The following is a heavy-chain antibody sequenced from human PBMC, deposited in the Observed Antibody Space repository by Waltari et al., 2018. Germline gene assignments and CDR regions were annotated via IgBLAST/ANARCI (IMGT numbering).Heavy chain of an antibody. CDR1: GYRCTTNG. Sequence: EVQLVQSGAEAKKPGESLKISCQGSGYRCTTNGIDWARQVPGKGLEWMGIFYPGDSDTRYSPSFQGQVTISADKSISTAYLQWSSLKASDTAMYYCARHRGSPGYYYGMDVWGQGTMVTVSS. CDR2: FYPGDSDT. CDR3: ARHRGSPGYYYGMDV. D-gene: IGHD1-26*01. V-gene: IGHV5-51*01. J-gene: IGHJ6*02.